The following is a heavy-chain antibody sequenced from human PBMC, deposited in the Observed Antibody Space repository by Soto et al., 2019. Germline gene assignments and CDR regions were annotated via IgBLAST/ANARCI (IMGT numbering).Heavy chain of an antibody. D-gene: IGHD5-12*01. CDR2: IYHSGST. J-gene: IGHJ4*02. V-gene: IGHV4-4*02. CDR1: GGSISSSNW. Sequence: QVQLQESGPGLVKPSGTLSLTCAVSGGSISSSNWWIWVRQFPGKGLEWIGEIYHSGSTNYNPSLQIRLTISIDKSKNQFSLNLSSVTAADTAVYYCARDRGRGGSGYADYWGQGTLVTVSS. CDR3: ARDRGRGGSGYADY.